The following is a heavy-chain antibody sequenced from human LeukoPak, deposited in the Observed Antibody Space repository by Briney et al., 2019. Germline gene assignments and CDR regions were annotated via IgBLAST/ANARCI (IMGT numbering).Heavy chain of an antibody. CDR3: ARCTTGMTFGSLRGIKKSREIDY. D-gene: IGHD1-1*01. Sequence: PGGSLRLSCAASGFTFSSYEMDWVRQAPGKGLEWVSYISSSGSTIYYADSVKGRFTISRDNAKNSLYLQMNSLRAEDTAVYYCARCTTGMTFGSLRGIKKSREIDYWGQGTLVTVSS. V-gene: IGHV3-48*03. CDR1: GFTFSSYE. CDR2: ISSSGSTI. J-gene: IGHJ4*02.